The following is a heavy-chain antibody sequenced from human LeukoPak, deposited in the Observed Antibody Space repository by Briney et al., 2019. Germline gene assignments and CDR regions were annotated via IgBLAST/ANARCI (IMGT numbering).Heavy chain of an antibody. J-gene: IGHJ4*02. D-gene: IGHD6-13*01. V-gene: IGHV3-7*01. CDR1: GFNFNNYW. CDR3: AREQQLDY. CDR2: IEQDGSEK. Sequence: GGSLRLSCAASGFNFNNYWMTWVRRAPGKGLEWVANIEQDGSEKNYVDSVKGRFTISRDNAKNSLYLQMNSLRAEDTAVYYCAREQQLDYWGQGTLVTVSS.